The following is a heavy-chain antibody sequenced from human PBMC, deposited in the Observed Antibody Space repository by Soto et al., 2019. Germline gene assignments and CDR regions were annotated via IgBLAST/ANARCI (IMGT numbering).Heavy chain of an antibody. CDR1: GGTFRSYA. Sequence: QVQLVQSGAEVREPGSSVTVSCEASGGTFRSYAINWVRQAPGQGLEWMGGIIPMFGKPNYAEKFLGRVTITADEDTRTAYMEVSSLKSEDTAMYYFARSMETNYFYCMDVWGLGTTVTVSS. J-gene: IGHJ6*01. CDR2: IIPMFGKP. CDR3: ARSMETNYFYCMDV. D-gene: IGHD2-8*01. V-gene: IGHV1-69*01.